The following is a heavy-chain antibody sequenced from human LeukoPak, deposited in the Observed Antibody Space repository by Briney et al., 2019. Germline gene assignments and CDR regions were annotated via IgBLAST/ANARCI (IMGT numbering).Heavy chain of an antibody. D-gene: IGHD5-24*01. V-gene: IGHV3-48*02. CDR2: II. J-gene: IGHJ4*02. CDR1: GFDFSTYS. CDR3: ARDLDGDEDFDY. Sequence: GGSLRLSCAASGFDFSTYSIDWVRQAPGKGLEWVSYIIYHADSVKGRLTISRDDAKNSVYLQMNILRDEDTALYYCARDLDGDEDFDYWGQGTLVTVSS.